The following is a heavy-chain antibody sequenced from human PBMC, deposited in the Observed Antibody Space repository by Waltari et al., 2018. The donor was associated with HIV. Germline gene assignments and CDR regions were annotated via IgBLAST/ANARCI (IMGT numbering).Heavy chain of an antibody. CDR1: GFTLSGSW. J-gene: IGHJ5*02. CDR3: ARSDWFDP. V-gene: IGHV3-74*01. Sequence: EVQLVESGGGLVQPGGSLRLSCAASGFTLSGSWMHWVRQAPGKGLVWVSRMKSEGSITSYADSVNGRFTISRDNAKNTMYLQMNSLRVEDTAVYHCARSDWFDPWGQGTLVTVSS. CDR2: MKSEGSIT.